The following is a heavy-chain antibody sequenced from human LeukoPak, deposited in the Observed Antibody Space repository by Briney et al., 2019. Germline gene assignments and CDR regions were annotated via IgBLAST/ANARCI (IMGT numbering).Heavy chain of an antibody. Sequence: GGSLRLSCAASGFTFSSYGMHWVRQAPGKGLEWVAFIRYDGSNKYYADSVKGRFTISRDNAKNSLYLQMNSLRAEDTAVYYCARAEPDIVVVPAATYYYYYMDVWGKGTTVTVSS. V-gene: IGHV3-30*02. CDR3: ARAEPDIVVVPAATYYYYYMDV. CDR1: GFTFSSYG. CDR2: IRYDGSNK. J-gene: IGHJ6*03. D-gene: IGHD2-2*01.